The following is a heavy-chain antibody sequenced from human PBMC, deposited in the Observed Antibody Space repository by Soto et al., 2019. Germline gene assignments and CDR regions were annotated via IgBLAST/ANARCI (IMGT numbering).Heavy chain of an antibody. CDR2: IKQDGSEK. Sequence: GESLKISCAASGFTFSSYWMSWVRQTPGGGLEWLANIKQDGSEKQYVDSVKGRFTISRDNAKNSLYLEMNTLRAEDTAVYYCARTSRSSSSDNWGQGTLVTVSS. CDR1: GFTFSSYW. D-gene: IGHD2-2*01. V-gene: IGHV3-7*01. J-gene: IGHJ4*02. CDR3: ARTSRSSSSDN.